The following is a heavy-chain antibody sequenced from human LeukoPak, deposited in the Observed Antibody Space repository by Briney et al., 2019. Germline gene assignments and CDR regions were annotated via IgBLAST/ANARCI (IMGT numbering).Heavy chain of an antibody. CDR3: ARAEINDYNRY. D-gene: IGHD4-11*01. Sequence: SETLSLTCSVSGYSIRSGYQWGWIRQAPGKGLEWIGSINYSGRTYDNPSLKSRVTISIDTSKNQIFLKLRSTTAADTAHYYCARAEINDYNRYWGQGILVIVSS. V-gene: IGHV4-38-2*01. J-gene: IGHJ4*02. CDR2: INYSGRT. CDR1: GYSIRSGYQ.